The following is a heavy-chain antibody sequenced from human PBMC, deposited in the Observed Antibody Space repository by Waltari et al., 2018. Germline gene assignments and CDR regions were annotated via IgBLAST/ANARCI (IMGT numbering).Heavy chain of an antibody. CDR1: GFPCTKAW. CDR2: IKREGEGGTT. D-gene: IGHD3-10*01. J-gene: IGHJ6*02. V-gene: IGHV3-15*01. CDR3: ATDYGDFLGV. Sequence: EVQLVESGGGLVKPGGSLRLSWVVYGFPCTKAWMSWVSQGPGKGLEWVGRIKREGEGGTTDYATPLKGRISLSRDDSKNTVYLQMNTLKAEDTGVYFCATDYGDFLGVWGPGTTVTV.